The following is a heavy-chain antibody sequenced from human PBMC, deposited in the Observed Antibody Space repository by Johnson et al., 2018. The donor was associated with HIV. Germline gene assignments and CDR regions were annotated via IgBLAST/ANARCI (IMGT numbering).Heavy chain of an antibody. D-gene: IGHD4/OR15-4a*01. CDR2: ISYDGSNK. CDR3: ARAMVREEAFDI. Sequence: QVQLVESGGGLVQPGGSLRLSCAASGFTVSNNYMSWVRQAPGKGLEWVSVISYDGSNKYYADSVKGRFTISRDNSKNTLYLQMNSLRAEDTAVYYCARAMVREEAFDIWGQVTMVTVSS. J-gene: IGHJ3*02. V-gene: IGHV3-30*03. CDR1: GFTVSNNY.